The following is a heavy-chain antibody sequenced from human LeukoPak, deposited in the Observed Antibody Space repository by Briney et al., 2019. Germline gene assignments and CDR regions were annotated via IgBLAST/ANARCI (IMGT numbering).Heavy chain of an antibody. CDR3: ARTWNIGAFDI. CDR2: IWYDGSNK. D-gene: IGHD1/OR15-1a*01. CDR1: GITLNNFG. Sequence: GGSLRLSCSASGITLNNFGMDWGRPAPGKGLEWVTVIWYDGSNKYYADSVKGRFTISRDNSKNMLYLQMNSLRAEDTAVYYCARTWNIGAFDIWGQGTMVPVSP. V-gene: IGHV3-33*08. J-gene: IGHJ3*02.